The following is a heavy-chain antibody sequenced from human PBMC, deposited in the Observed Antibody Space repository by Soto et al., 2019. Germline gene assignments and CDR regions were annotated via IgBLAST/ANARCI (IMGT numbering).Heavy chain of an antibody. CDR3: ASVTFGGIVLAH. CDR1: SASFIKYY. V-gene: IGHV4-59*01. CDR2: IYFNGNT. J-gene: IGHJ4*02. D-gene: IGHD3-16*01. Sequence: SETLSLTCTFSSASFIKYYWTWIRQPPGKGLEWIGYIYFNGNTKYNPSLEGRLTISIDTSKKEFSLKLTSVTAADAAVYYCASVTFGGIVLAHWGQGTLVTVSS.